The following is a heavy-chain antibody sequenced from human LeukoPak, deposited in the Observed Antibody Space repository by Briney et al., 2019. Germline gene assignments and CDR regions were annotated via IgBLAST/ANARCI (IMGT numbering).Heavy chain of an antibody. CDR2: ISPSGTDT. J-gene: IGHJ4*02. V-gene: IGHV3-23*01. Sequence: PGGSLRLSCAVSGFTFSTYAMSWVRQAPGKGLEWVSAISPSGTDTYYADSVRGRFTISRDNSKNTVFLQMNSLRVEDTAVYYCAKRGGYETMAAFDYWGQGTLVPVSS. CDR3: AKRGGYETMAAFDY. CDR1: GFTFSTYA. D-gene: IGHD3-10*01.